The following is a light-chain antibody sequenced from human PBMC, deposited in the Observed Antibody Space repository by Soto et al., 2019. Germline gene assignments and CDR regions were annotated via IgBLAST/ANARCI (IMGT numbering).Light chain of an antibody. Sequence: DIVMPQSPLSLPVTPGEPASISCRSSQRLLHSNGYNYLDWYLQKPGQSPQLLLYLGSNRASGVPVRFFGRGSCTDFTRKSSRVGAEDFGFYYCMQALQTPPTFGQGTKVEIK. CDR1: QRLLHSNGYNY. V-gene: IGKV2-28*01. CDR2: LGS. J-gene: IGKJ1*01. CDR3: MQALQTPPT.